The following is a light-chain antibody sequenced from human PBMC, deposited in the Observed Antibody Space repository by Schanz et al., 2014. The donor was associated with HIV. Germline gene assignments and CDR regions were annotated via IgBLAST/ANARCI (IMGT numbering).Light chain of an antibody. Sequence: QSVLTQPPSVSGAPGQRITISCTGSSSNIGAGYYVHWYQQFPGTAPKLLIYENNHRPSGVPDRISGSRSATSASLAITGLQAEDEADYYCLSYDNTLSGPYVFGSGTKLTVL. CDR1: SSNIGAGYY. CDR2: ENN. V-gene: IGLV1-40*01. CDR3: LSYDNTLSGPYV. J-gene: IGLJ1*01.